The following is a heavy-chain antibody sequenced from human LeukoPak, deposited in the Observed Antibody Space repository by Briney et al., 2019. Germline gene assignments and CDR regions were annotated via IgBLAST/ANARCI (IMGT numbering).Heavy chain of an antibody. D-gene: IGHD3-22*01. J-gene: IGHJ4*02. Sequence: SETLSLTCAVYSGSFSGYHWSWIRQPPGKGLEWIGEINHSGSTNYNPSLKSRVTISVDTSKNQFSLKLSSVTAADTAVYYCAAYYYDSSGYPRMKPTFDYWGQGTLVTVSS. CDR2: INHSGST. CDR3: AAYYYDSSGYPRMKPTFDY. CDR1: SGSFSGYH. V-gene: IGHV4-34*01.